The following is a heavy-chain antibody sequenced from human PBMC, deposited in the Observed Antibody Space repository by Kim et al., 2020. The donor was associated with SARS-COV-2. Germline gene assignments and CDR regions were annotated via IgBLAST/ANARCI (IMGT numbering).Heavy chain of an antibody. CDR1: GGTFSSYA. CDR3: ARVGLNDYGDYVDY. D-gene: IGHD4-17*01. V-gene: IGHV1-69*13. Sequence: SVKVSCKASGGTFSSYAISWVRQAPGQGLEWMGGIIPIFGTANYAQKFQGRVTITADESTSTAYMELSSLRSEDTAVYYCARVGLNDYGDYVDYWGQGTLVTVSS. CDR2: IIPIFGTA. J-gene: IGHJ4*02.